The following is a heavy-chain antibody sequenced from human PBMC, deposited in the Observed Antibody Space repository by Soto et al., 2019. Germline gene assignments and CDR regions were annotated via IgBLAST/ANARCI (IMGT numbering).Heavy chain of an antibody. CDR1: GFTFSTYA. D-gene: IGHD5-18*01. CDR2: ISYDGSRK. J-gene: IGHJ5*02. V-gene: IGHV3-30-3*01. Sequence: QVQLVESGGGVVQPGRSLRLSCAASGFTFSTYAMHWVRQPPGKGLEWVAVISYDGSRKNYTDSVRGRFTISRDNSKNTLSLQMNSLTAEDTAVYYCARNPSGAYSYVDHWGQGSQVTVSS. CDR3: ARNPSGAYSYVDH.